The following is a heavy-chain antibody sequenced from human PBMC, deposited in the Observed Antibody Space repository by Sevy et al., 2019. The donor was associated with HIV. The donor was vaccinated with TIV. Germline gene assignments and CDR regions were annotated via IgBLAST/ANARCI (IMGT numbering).Heavy chain of an antibody. D-gene: IGHD3-22*01. CDR1: GFTFSSYG. J-gene: IGHJ4*02. Sequence: GGSLRLSCAASGFTFSSYGMHWVRQAPGKGLEWVAVIWYDGSNKYYADSVKGRFTIFRDNSKNTLYLQMNSLTAEDMAVYYCASDFQYYDSSGYYSYYFDYWGQGTLVTVSS. CDR2: IWYDGSNK. CDR3: ASDFQYYDSSGYYSYYFDY. V-gene: IGHV3-33*01.